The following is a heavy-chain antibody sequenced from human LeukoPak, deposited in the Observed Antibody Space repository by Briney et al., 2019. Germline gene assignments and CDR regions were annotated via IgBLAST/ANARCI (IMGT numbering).Heavy chain of an antibody. CDR2: IYYSGTT. D-gene: IGHD5-24*01. J-gene: IGHJ4*02. CDR1: GGSISSSSYY. V-gene: IGHV4-39*01. Sequence: NPSETLSLTCTVSGGSISSSSYYWVWIRQPPGKGLEWIGSIYYSGTTYYNPSLKSRVTISVDTSKNQFSLKLSSVTAADTADYFCASLEMTYRTHWGRGTVVSVSS. CDR3: ASLEMTYRTH.